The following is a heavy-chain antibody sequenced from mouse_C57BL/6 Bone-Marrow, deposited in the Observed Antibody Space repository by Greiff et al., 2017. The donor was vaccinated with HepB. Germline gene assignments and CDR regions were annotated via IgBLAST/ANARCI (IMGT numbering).Heavy chain of an antibody. CDR2: IDPSDSET. CDR3: ARSDSSGPPWVAY. Sequence: VQLQQSGAELVRPGSSVKLSCKASGYTFTSYWMHWVKQRPIQGLEWIGNIDPSDSETHYNQKFKDKATLTVDKSSSTAYMQLSSLTSEDSAVYYCARSDSSGPPWVAYWGQGTLVTVSA. J-gene: IGHJ3*01. D-gene: IGHD3-2*02. V-gene: IGHV1-52*01. CDR1: GYTFTSYW.